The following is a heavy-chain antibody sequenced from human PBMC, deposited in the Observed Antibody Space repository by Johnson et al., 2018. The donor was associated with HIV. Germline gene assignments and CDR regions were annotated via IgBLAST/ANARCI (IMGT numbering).Heavy chain of an antibody. J-gene: IGHJ3*02. CDR1: GFTFSNAW. CDR2: ISGSGGST. CDR3: ARSRDYYDTSGYYDAFDI. Sequence: VQLVESGGGLVQPGGSLRLSCAASGFTFSNAWMSWVRQAPGKGLEWVSAISGSGGSTYYADSVKGRFTISRDNSKNTLYLQMNSLRAEDTAVYYCARSRDYYDTSGYYDAFDIWGHGTLVTVSS. D-gene: IGHD3-22*01. V-gene: IGHV3-23*04.